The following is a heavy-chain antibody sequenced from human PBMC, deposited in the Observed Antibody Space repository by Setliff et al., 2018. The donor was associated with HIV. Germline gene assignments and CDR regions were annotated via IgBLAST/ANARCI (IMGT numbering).Heavy chain of an antibody. V-gene: IGHV3-30*02. J-gene: IGHJ5*02. CDR1: GFSFSSYG. D-gene: IGHD3-22*01. Sequence: GGSLRLSCAASGFSFSSYGLHWVRQAPGKGLEWVAFIPYDGSYKYYADSVKGRFTISRDNSRTTMYLQMNSLGAEDTAVYYCAKSYFDRSGYLGSWGQGTLVTVSS. CDR3: AKSYFDRSGYLGS. CDR2: IPYDGSYK.